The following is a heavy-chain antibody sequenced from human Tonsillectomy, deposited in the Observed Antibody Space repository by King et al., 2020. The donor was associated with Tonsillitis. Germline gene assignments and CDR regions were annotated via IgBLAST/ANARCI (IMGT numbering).Heavy chain of an antibody. J-gene: IGHJ4*02. D-gene: IGHD3-3*01. Sequence: VQLVESGGGLVQPGGSLRLSCAASGFTFSNYAMSWVRQAPGKGLEWVSTISGSSGSTYYADSVKGRFTISRDNSKNTLYLQMNSLRAEDTAVYYCAPSYQYYDFWSGYSLLLYFDYWGQGTLVTVSS. CDR2: ISGSSGST. V-gene: IGHV3-23*04. CDR3: APSYQYYDFWSGYSLLLYFDY. CDR1: GFTFSNYA.